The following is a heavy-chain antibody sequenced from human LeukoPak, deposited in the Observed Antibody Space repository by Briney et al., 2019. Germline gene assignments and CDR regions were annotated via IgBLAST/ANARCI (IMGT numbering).Heavy chain of an antibody. CDR1: GFTLSSHG. CDR3: VKESEDSSGWATRYYFDY. J-gene: IGHJ4*02. V-gene: IGHV3-30*02. Sequence: SGGSLRLSCAASGFTLSSHGIHWVRQAPGKGLEWVAFIRYDGSNKYYVDSVKGRFTISRDNSKNTLYLQMNSLRLEDTALYYCVKESEDSSGWATRYYFDYWGQGSLVTVSS. CDR2: IRYDGSNK. D-gene: IGHD6-19*01.